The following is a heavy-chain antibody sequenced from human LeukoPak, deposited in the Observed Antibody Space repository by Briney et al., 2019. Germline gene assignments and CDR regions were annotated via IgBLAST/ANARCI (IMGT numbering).Heavy chain of an antibody. CDR1: GGSISSYY. V-gene: IGHV4-4*07. CDR2: IYTSGST. Sequence: SETLSLTCTVSGGSISSYYWSWIRQPAGKGLEWIGRIYTSGSTNYNPSLKSRVTMSVDTSKNQFSLKLSSVTAADTAVYYCARVRDYDILTGYYIPGYYFDYWGQGTLVTVSS. J-gene: IGHJ4*02. D-gene: IGHD3-9*01. CDR3: ARVRDYDILTGYYIPGYYFDY.